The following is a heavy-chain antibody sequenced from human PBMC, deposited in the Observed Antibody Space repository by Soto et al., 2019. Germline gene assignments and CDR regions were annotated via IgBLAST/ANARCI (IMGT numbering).Heavy chain of an antibody. J-gene: IGHJ5*01. Sequence: GACLRLSCEDSVFSVSTTDMSGVREAPGKGLEWVSTIYGDGRTTYYADSVRGRFSISRDNSKNMVYLQMDSLRVDDTAIYYCVKNSGWFNSWGQGSLVTASS. CDR3: VKNSGWFNS. D-gene: IGHD3-10*01. CDR1: VFSVSTTD. V-gene: IGHV3-23*01. CDR2: IYGDGRTT.